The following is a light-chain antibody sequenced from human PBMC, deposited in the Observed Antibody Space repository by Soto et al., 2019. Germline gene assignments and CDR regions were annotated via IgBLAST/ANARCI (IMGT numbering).Light chain of an antibody. V-gene: IGKV1-5*03. CDR3: QKYDTYWA. J-gene: IGKJ1*01. Sequence: DIQMTQSPSTLSASVGDRVTITCRASQSISFWLAWYQQKPGRAPKLLIYKPSSLESGVPSRFRGSGSGTEFTLTISSLQPDDFVTYYCQKYDTYWAFGQGTKVEI. CDR1: QSISFW. CDR2: KPS.